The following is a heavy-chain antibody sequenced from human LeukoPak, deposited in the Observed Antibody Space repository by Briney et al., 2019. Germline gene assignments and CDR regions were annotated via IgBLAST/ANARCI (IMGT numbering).Heavy chain of an antibody. Sequence: GSLRLSCAASGFTFGNYWMSWVRQAPGKGLEWVAVISHDGTDKDYSDSVKGRFTISRDKSKNTLYLQMNSLRPEDTAVYYCARGAPPDVWGKGTTVTVSS. J-gene: IGHJ6*03. CDR1: GFTFGNYW. CDR3: ARGAPPDV. CDR2: ISHDGTDK. V-gene: IGHV3-30*03.